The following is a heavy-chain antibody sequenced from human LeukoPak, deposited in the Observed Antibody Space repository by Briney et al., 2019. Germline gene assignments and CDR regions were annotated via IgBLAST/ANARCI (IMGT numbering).Heavy chain of an antibody. CDR3: ARRKTADATYDY. CDR1: GYSFTNYW. V-gene: IGHV5-51*01. Sequence: GESLKISCKGSGYSFTNYWIAWVRQMPGKGLEWMGSIYPGDSDTRNSPSFQGQVTMSVDKSITTAYLQWSSLKASDNAMYYCARRKTADATYDYWGQGTLVTVSS. J-gene: IGHJ4*02. CDR2: IYPGDSDT. D-gene: IGHD1-26*01.